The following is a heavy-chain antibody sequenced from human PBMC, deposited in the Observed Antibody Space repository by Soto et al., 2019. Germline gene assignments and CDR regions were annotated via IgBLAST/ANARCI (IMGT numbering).Heavy chain of an antibody. CDR3: AKDRLYKPRSLRVLTFEC. V-gene: IGHV3-30*18. CDR2: ISCDVSNK. D-gene: IGHD3-16*01. CDR1: GFTFSSYG. J-gene: IGHJ4*02. Sequence: PWGSRRLSCAASGFTFSSYGMHWVRQAPGKGLEWVAVISCDVSNKYYADSVKGRFTISRDNSKNTLYLQMNSLRAEDTAVYYCAKDRLYKPRSLRVLTFECWGKGNMVTVSS.